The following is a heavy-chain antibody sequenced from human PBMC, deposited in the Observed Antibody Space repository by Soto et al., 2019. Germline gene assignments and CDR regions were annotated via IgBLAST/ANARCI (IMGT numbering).Heavy chain of an antibody. V-gene: IGHV4-31*03. CDR3: ARLRIATNNYKWFDP. D-gene: IGHD2-21*01. CDR1: GAALNSGNYY. J-gene: IGHJ5*02. Sequence: KASETLSLTCSVSGAALNSGNYYWSWIRQVPGKGPEWIGHIYVTGAVDYNPSLRDRITISQDTSERQFSLNLRLVTAADTAVYYCARLRIATNNYKWFDPWGQGTLVTVSS. CDR2: IYVTGAV.